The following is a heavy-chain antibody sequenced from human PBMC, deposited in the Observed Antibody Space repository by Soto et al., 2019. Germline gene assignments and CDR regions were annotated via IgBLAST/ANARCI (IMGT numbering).Heavy chain of an antibody. Sequence: SQTLSLTCAISRDSVSSNSAAWNWIRQSPSRGLEWLGRTYYRSKWYNDYAVSVKSRITINPDTSKNQFSLQLNSVTPEDTAVYYCAREQVVPAARWLGSGFDYWGQGTLVTVSS. CDR3: AREQVVPAARWLGSGFDY. D-gene: IGHD2-2*01. V-gene: IGHV6-1*01. CDR1: RDSVSSNSAA. J-gene: IGHJ4*02. CDR2: TYYRSKWYN.